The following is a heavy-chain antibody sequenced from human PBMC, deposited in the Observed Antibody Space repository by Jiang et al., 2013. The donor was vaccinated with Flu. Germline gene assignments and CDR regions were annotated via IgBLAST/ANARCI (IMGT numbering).Heavy chain of an antibody. CDR2: IYPADSDT. CDR1: GLSFTSNW. D-gene: IGHD4-17*01. J-gene: IGHJ5*02. Sequence: GAEVKKPGESLKISCKAAGLSFTSNWIAWVRQMPGKGLEWMGLIYPADSDTRYSPSFQGQVTISADKSISTAYLQWSSLKASDTAMYYCARQLGADYGDNWFDPWGQGTLVTVSS. V-gene: IGHV5-51*01. CDR3: ARQLGADYGDNWFDP.